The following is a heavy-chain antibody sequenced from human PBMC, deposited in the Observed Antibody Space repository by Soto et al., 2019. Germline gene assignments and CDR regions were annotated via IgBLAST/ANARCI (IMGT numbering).Heavy chain of an antibody. CDR1: CGSIRNYG. CDR3: ARRWGRTFDY. V-gene: IGHV4-59*08. D-gene: IGHD7-27*01. J-gene: IGHJ4*02. CDR2: IYYSGST. Sequence: PLHAQSVTSIVWCGSIRNYGGSLIRQPPGKGLEWIGYIYYSGSTNYNPSLKSRVTISVDTSKNQFSLKLSSVTAADTAVYYCARRWGRTFDYWGQGTLVTVSS.